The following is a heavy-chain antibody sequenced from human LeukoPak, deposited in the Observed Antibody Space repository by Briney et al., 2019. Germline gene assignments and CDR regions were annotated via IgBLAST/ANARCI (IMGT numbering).Heavy chain of an antibody. D-gene: IGHD3-22*01. V-gene: IGHV3-48*01. J-gene: IGHJ5*02. Sequence: AGGSLRPSCAASGFTFSSHSMNWVRQAPGKGLEWVSYISSSSSTIYYADSVKGRFTISRDNSKNTLYLQMNSLRAEDTAVYYCTRDTLDPYYYDSSGYYHPGGQGTLVTVSS. CDR2: ISSSSSTI. CDR3: TRDTLDPYYYDSSGYYHP. CDR1: GFTFSSHS.